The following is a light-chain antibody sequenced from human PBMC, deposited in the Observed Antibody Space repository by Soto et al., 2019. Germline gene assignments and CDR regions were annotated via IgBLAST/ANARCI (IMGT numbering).Light chain of an antibody. CDR3: QQYGGSPWT. CDR2: DAS. J-gene: IGKJ1*01. V-gene: IGKV3-20*01. CDR1: QTVSGSQ. Sequence: EIELTQSPGTLSLSPGERATLSCRASQTVSGSQLAWYQQRPGQPPRLLIFDASRRATGIPDRFSGSGSGTDFSRTISRLEPEDFAVYYCQQYGGSPWTFGQGTKVDIK.